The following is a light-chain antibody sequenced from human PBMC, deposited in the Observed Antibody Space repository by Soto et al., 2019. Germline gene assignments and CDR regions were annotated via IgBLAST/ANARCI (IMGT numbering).Light chain of an antibody. Sequence: EILMTQSPATLSVYPGERATLSCRASQSVSSNLAWYQQKPGQAPRLLIYGASTRVTGIPARFSGSGSGTEFTLTISSLQSEDFAVYYCQQYNNWPRTFGQGTKVDIK. CDR1: QSVSSN. V-gene: IGKV3-15*01. CDR3: QQYNNWPRT. J-gene: IGKJ1*01. CDR2: GAS.